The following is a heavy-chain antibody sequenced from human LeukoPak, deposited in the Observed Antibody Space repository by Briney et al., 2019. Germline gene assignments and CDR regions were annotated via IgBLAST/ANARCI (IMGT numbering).Heavy chain of an antibody. CDR2: ISGSGGST. Sequence: GGSLRLSCVASGFTFSSYAMSWVRQAPGKGLEWVSAISGSGGSTYYADSVKGRFTISRDNSKNTLYLQMNSLRAEDTAVYYCAKLTAKATYYFDYWGQGTLVTVSS. D-gene: IGHD1-14*01. CDR3: AKLTAKATYYFDY. J-gene: IGHJ4*02. V-gene: IGHV3-23*01. CDR1: GFTFSSYA.